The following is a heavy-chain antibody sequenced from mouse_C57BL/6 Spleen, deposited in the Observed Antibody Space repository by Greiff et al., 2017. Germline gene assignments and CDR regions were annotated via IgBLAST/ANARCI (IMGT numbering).Heavy chain of an antibody. CDR1: GYTFTSYG. CDR3: ARRTGTGYGDV. J-gene: IGHJ1*03. V-gene: IGHV1-81*01. Sequence: QVHVKQSGAELARPGASVKLSCKASGYTFTSYGISWVKQRTGQGLEWIGEIYPRSGNTYYNEKFKGKATLTADKSSSTAYMELRSLTSEDSAVYFCARRTGTGYGDVWGTGTTVTVSS. CDR2: IYPRSGNT. D-gene: IGHD4-1*01.